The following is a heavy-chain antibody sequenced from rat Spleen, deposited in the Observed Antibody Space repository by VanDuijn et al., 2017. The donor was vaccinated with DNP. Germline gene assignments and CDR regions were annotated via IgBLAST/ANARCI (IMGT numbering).Heavy chain of an antibody. CDR2: ISPSGGNT. D-gene: IGHD4-3*01. CDR3: TMLGYELFSY. Sequence: EVQLVESGGGLVQPGRSLKLSCAASGFTFSYYDMAWVRQAPTKGLEWVASISPSGGNTYYRDSVKGRFTVSRDNAKSSLYLQMDSLRSEDTATYYCTMLGYELFSYWGQGTLVTVSS. V-gene: IGHV5-25*01. CDR1: GFTFSYYD. J-gene: IGHJ3*01.